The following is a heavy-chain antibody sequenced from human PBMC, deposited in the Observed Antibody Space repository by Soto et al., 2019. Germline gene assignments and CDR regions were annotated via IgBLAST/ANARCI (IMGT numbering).Heavy chain of an antibody. CDR1: GFTFSGSA. CDR3: AKDLGSSWYESDY. J-gene: IGHJ4*02. Sequence: GGSRRLSCAASGFTFSGSAMHWVRQASGKGLEWVGRIRSKANSYATAYAASVKGRFTISRDDSKNTAYLQMNSLRAEDTAVYYCAKDLGSSWYESDYWGQGT. V-gene: IGHV3-73*01. D-gene: IGHD6-13*01. CDR2: IRSKANSYAT.